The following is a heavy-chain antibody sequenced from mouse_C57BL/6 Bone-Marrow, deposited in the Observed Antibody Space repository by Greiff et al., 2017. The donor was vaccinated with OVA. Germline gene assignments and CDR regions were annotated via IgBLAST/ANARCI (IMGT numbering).Heavy chain of an antibody. D-gene: IGHD1-1*01. Sequence: EVQLQESGAELVRPGASVKLSCTASGFNIKDDYMHWVKQRPEQGLEWIGWIDPENGDTEYASKFQGKATITADTSSNTAYLQLSSLTSEDTAVYCCTYYYGSSYANWYFDVWGTGTTVTVSS. CDR1: GFNIKDDY. V-gene: IGHV14-4*01. CDR3: TYYYGSSYANWYFDV. CDR2: IDPENGDT. J-gene: IGHJ1*03.